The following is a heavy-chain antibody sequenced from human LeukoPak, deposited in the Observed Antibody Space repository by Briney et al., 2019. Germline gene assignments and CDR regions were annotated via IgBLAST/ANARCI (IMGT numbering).Heavy chain of an antibody. CDR1: GGSFSGYY. V-gene: IGHV4-34*01. D-gene: IGHD2-15*01. Sequence: SETLSLTCAVYGGSFSGYYWSWIRQPPGKGLEWIGEINHSGSTNYNPSLNRRVTISVDTSKNQFSLKLSSVTAADTAVYYCARGPTSPRYCSGGSCYYYYYYGMDVWGQGTTVTVSS. J-gene: IGHJ6*02. CDR3: ARGPTSPRYCSGGSCYYYYYYGMDV. CDR2: INHSGST.